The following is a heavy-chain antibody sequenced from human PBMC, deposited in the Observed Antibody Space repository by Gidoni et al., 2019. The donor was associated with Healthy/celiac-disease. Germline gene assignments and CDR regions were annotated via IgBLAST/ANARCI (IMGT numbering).Heavy chain of an antibody. V-gene: IGHV1-69-2*01. CDR1: GYTFTDYY. Sequence: EVQLVQSGAEVKKPGATVKLSCKVSGYTFTDYYMHWVQQDPGKGLEWMGLVDPEDGETIYAEKFQGRVTITADTSTDTAYMELSSLRSEDTAVYYCATLSFSDIAAAAPGVGDYWGQGTLVTVSS. CDR3: ATLSFSDIAAAAPGVGDY. D-gene: IGHD6-13*01. J-gene: IGHJ4*02. CDR2: VDPEDGET.